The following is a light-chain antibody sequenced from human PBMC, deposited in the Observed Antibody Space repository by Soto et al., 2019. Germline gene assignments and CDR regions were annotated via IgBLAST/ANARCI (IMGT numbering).Light chain of an antibody. V-gene: IGKV3-20*01. CDR2: SAS. Sequence: EIVLTQSGGTLSLSPGERATLSCRASQTVRGNYLAWFQQRPGQAPRLLIYSASTRAAGVPDRFSVSGSGTDFSLTINRLEPEDFAVYYCHHYGPAPWTFGQGTKVEIK. CDR1: QTVRGNY. CDR3: HHYGPAPWT. J-gene: IGKJ1*01.